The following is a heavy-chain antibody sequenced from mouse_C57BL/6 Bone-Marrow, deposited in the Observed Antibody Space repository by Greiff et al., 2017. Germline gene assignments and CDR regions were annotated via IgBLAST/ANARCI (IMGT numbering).Heavy chain of an antibody. J-gene: IGHJ1*03. CDR3: ARSGDLWLRLEFAV. CDR2: IDPKSGGT. Sequence: QVQLQQSGAELVKPGASVKLSCKASGYTFTSYWMLWVKQRPGRGLEWIGRIDPKSGGTKYNEKFKSKATLTVDKPSSTAYMQLSSLTSEDSAVYYCARSGDLWLRLEFAVWGTGALVTVSS. D-gene: IGHD2-2*01. CDR1: GYTFTSYW. V-gene: IGHV1-72*01.